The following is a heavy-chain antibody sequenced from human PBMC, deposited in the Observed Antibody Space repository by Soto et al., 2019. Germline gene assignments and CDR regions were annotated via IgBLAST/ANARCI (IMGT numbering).Heavy chain of an antibody. Sequence: EVQLVESGGGLGQPGGSLRLSCAASGFTFSGNWMTWVRQPPGKGLEWVANIKPDGTEKSYVDYVKGRFTISRDNARNSLYLQMSSLRDDDTAVYYCTTAGSTKPNDYWGQGTQVTVSS. J-gene: IGHJ4*02. V-gene: IGHV3-7*01. CDR3: TTAGSTKPNDY. CDR2: IKPDGTEK. CDR1: GFTFSGNW. D-gene: IGHD3-10*01.